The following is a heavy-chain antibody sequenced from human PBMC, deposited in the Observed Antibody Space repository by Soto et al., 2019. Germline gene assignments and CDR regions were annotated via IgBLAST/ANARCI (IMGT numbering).Heavy chain of an antibody. Sequence: VGSLRLSCAASGFSFSSYEMNWVRQAPGKGLEWISYIGGSGGTKYSADSVKRRFIISRDNAQNSLYLQMNSLRVEDTAVYYCARDRGGDVGQFLFPDGFDLWGQGTMVTVSS. V-gene: IGHV3-48*03. CDR1: GFSFSSYE. J-gene: IGHJ3*01. CDR3: ARDRGGDVGQFLFPDGFDL. CDR2: IGGSGGTK. D-gene: IGHD3-10*01.